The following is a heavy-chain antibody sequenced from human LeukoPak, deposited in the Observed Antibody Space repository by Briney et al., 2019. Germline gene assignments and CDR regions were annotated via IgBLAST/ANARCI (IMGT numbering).Heavy chain of an antibody. CDR3: ASSPTRQWLVYYYYYYMDV. Sequence: GGSLRLSCAASGFTFSSYAMHWVRQAPGKGLEWVAVMSYDGSNKYYADSVKGRFTISRDNSKNTLYLQMNSLRAEDTAVYYCASSPTRQWLVYYYYYYMDVWGKGTTVTVSS. CDR2: MSYDGSNK. V-gene: IGHV3-30*04. CDR1: GFTFSSYA. J-gene: IGHJ6*03. D-gene: IGHD6-19*01.